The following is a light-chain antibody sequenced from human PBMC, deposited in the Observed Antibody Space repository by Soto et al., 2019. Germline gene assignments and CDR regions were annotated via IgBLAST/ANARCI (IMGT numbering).Light chain of an antibody. J-gene: IGLJ1*01. CDR2: EVS. Sequence: QSVLTQPASVSGSPGQSINISCTGTSRDVGGYNYVSWYQQHPGKAPKLMIYEVSNRPSGVSNRFSGSKSGNTASLTISGLQAEDEADYYCSSYTSSSTPFVFGTGTKVTVL. V-gene: IGLV2-14*01. CDR1: SRDVGGYNY. CDR3: SSYTSSSTPFV.